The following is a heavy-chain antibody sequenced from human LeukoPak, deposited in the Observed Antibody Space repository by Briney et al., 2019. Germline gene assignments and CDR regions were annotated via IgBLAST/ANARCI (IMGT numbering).Heavy chain of an antibody. CDR2: ISSSSSYI. D-gene: IGHD3-10*02. J-gene: IGHJ3*02. V-gene: IGHV3-21*01. Sequence: GGSLRLSCAASGFTFSSYSMNWVRQAPGKGLEWVSSISSSSSYIYYADSVKGRFTISRDNAKNSLYLQMNSLRAEDTAVYYCAKFRTTTFGDDAFDIWGQGTMVTVSS. CDR3: AKFRTTTFGDDAFDI. CDR1: GFTFSSYS.